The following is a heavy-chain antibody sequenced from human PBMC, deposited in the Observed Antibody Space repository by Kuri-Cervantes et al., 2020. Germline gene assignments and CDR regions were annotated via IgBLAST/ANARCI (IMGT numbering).Heavy chain of an antibody. Sequence: SETLSLTCTVSGGSISSSSYYWGWIRQPPGKGLEWIGEIYHSGSAYYNPSLKSRVTISVDTSKNQFSLKLSSVTAADTAVYYCARLVVRYYFDYWGQGTLVTVSS. CDR3: ARLVVRYYFDY. J-gene: IGHJ4*02. CDR1: GGSISSSSYY. CDR2: IYHSGSA. D-gene: IGHD2-2*01. V-gene: IGHV4-39*07.